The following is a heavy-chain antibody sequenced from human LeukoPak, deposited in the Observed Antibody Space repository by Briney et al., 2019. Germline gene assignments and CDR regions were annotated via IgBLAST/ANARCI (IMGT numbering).Heavy chain of an antibody. CDR3: ARDPKIAVAGEGWFDP. Sequence: AASVKVSCKASGYTFTNYGISWVRQASGQGLEWMGWISAYNGNTNYAQKLQGRVTMTTDTSTSTAYMELRSLRSDDTAVYYCARDPKIAVAGEGWFDPWGQGTLVTVSS. CDR1: GYTFTNYG. V-gene: IGHV1-18*01. D-gene: IGHD6-19*01. J-gene: IGHJ5*02. CDR2: ISAYNGNT.